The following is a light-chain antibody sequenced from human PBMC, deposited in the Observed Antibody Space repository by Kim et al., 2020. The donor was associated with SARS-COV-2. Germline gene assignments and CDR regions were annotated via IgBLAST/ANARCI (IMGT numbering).Light chain of an antibody. CDR1: QSINNW. Sequence: ASVGDRVSITCRASQSINNWLAWYQQKPGKAPKLLIYKASSLEGGVPSRFSGSGSGTEFTLTISSLQPDDFATYYCQQYNSYSGTFGQGTKVDIK. CDR3: QQYNSYSGT. V-gene: IGKV1-5*03. J-gene: IGKJ1*01. CDR2: KAS.